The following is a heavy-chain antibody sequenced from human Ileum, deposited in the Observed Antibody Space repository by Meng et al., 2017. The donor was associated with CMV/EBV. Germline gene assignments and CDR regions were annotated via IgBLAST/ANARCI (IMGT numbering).Heavy chain of an antibody. CDR1: GYTFTGYY. Sequence: VEKPWPSVNSPRKASGYTFTGYYIPWGRLAPGQWLWWMGWINPNSGGTNVAQKFQGRVTMTRDTSINTAYIELSGLTSDGTAVYYCTRGDLGGPFKDRYFDYWGQGTLVTVSS. D-gene: IGHD3-16*01. J-gene: IGHJ4*02. CDR3: TRGDLGGPFKDRYFDY. CDR2: INPNSGGT. V-gene: IGHV1-2*02.